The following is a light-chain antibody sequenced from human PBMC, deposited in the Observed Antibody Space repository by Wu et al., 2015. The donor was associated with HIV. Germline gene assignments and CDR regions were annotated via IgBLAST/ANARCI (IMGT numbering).Light chain of an antibody. CDR2: GAS. Sequence: VLTQSPGTLSLSPGEGATLSCRVSESVNGYLAWYQQRPGQPPRILIYGASSRAAGIPDRFRGSGSGTDFSLTIRRLEPEDFAVYYCQQYDSSPYNFGQGTKTGDET. CDR1: ESVNGY. J-gene: IGKJ2*01. V-gene: IGKV3-20*01. CDR3: QQYDSSPYN.